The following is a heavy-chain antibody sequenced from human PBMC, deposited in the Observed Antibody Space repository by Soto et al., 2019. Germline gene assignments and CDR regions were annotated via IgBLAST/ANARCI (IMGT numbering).Heavy chain of an antibody. J-gene: IGHJ6*02. V-gene: IGHV4-4*02. CDR1: GGSVRSNNW. D-gene: IGHD2-15*01. Sequence: SETLSLSCAVSGGSVRSNNWWFWVRQPPGKGLEWIGEIHHRESTNLNPSLKSRVTISVDRSKNEFSLKVKSVTAADTAVYYCGCRVEDISYDYYGMDVWGQGTTVTVSS. CDR2: IHHREST. CDR3: GCRVEDISYDYYGMDV.